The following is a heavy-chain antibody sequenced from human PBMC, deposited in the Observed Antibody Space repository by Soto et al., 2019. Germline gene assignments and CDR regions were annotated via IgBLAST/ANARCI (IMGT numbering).Heavy chain of an antibody. CDR2: IIPIFGTA. V-gene: IGHV1-69*01. D-gene: IGHD2-15*01. J-gene: IGHJ4*02. CDR3: ARTSLRAGYSLLPFDY. CDR1: GGTFSSYA. Sequence: QVQLVQSGAEVKKPGSSVKVSCKASGGTFSSYAISWVRQAPGQGLEWLGGIIPIFGTANYAQKFQGRVTITEDEYTSTAYMELSSLSSEDADVYYCARTSLRAGYSLLPFDYWGQGTLVTVSS.